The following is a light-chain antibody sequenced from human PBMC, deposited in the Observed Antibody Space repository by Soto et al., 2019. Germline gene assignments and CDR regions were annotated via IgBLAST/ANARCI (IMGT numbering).Light chain of an antibody. CDR2: GNS. Sequence: QSVLTQPPSVSGAPGQRVTISCTGSSSNIGAGYDVHWYQQLPGTAPKLLIYGNSNRPSGVPDRFYGSKSGTSASLAITGLQAEDEADYYCQSYDSSLSGRVVFGGGTQLTVL. V-gene: IGLV1-40*01. CDR3: QSYDSSLSGRVV. CDR1: SSNIGAGYD. J-gene: IGLJ2*01.